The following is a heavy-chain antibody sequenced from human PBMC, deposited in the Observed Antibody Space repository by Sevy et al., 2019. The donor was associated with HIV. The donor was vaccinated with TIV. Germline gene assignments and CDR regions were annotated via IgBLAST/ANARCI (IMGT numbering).Heavy chain of an antibody. CDR3: ARVSGYVSDGMDV. D-gene: IGHD5-12*01. Sequence: SETLSLTCAVSGGSISSGGYSWSWIRQPPGKGLEWIGYIYHSGSTYYNPSLKSRVTISVDRSKNQFSLKLSSVTAADTAVDYCARVSGYVSDGMDVWGQGTTVTVSS. J-gene: IGHJ6*02. CDR1: GGSISSGGYS. V-gene: IGHV4-30-2*01. CDR2: IYHSGST.